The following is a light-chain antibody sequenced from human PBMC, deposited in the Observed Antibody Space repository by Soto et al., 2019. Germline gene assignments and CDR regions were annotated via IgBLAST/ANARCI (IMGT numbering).Light chain of an antibody. CDR2: GVY. J-gene: IGKJ1*01. CDR1: QSVTSNF. V-gene: IGKV3-20*01. CDR3: QQYGSSGT. Sequence: EVVLKQSAGTLSVSAGGSASLYCRASQSVTSNFLAWYQQRPGQAPRLLIYGVYSRATGIPDRFSGSASGTDFTLTISRLEPEDFAVYYCQQYGSSGTFGQGTKVDIK.